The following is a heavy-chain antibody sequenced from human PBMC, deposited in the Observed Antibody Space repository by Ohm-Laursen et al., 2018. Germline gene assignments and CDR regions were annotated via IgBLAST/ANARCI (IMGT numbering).Heavy chain of an antibody. CDR3: ARVPSYYDSTGYHSSFYFDY. J-gene: IGHJ4*02. Sequence: SETLSLTCSVSGDSFSSFYWSWVRQPPGKGLEWVGYIYHTGSTSYNPSLKSRVTISVDTSKNQFSLKLGSVTAADTAVYYCARVPSYYDSTGYHSSFYFDYWGQGALVTVSS. CDR2: IYHTGST. D-gene: IGHD3-22*01. V-gene: IGHV4-59*01. CDR1: GDSFSSFY.